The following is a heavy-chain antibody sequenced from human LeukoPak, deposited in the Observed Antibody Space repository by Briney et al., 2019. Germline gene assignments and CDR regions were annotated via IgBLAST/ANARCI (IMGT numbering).Heavy chain of an antibody. D-gene: IGHD4-23*01. J-gene: IGHJ3*02. V-gene: IGHV3-9*01. Sequence: PGGSLRLSCAASGFTLDDYAMHWVRQAPGKGLEWVSGISWNSGSIGYADSVKGRFTISRDNAKNSLYLQMNSLRAEDTALYYCAKDAYGGNSGYAFDIWGQGTMVTVSS. CDR2: ISWNSGSI. CDR1: GFTLDDYA. CDR3: AKDAYGGNSGYAFDI.